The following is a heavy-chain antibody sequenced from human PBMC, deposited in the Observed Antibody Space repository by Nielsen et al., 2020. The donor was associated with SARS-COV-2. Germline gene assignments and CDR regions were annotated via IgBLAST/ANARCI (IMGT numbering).Heavy chain of an antibody. V-gene: IGHV3-11*01. CDR3: AKDRQLSGWFFDY. CDR2: ISSSGSTI. D-gene: IGHD6-19*01. Sequence: GGSLRLSCAASGFTFSDYYMSWIRQAPGKGLEWVSYISSSGSTIYYADSVKGRFTISRDNSKNTLYLQMNSLRAEDTAVYYCAKDRQLSGWFFDYWGQGTLVTVSS. J-gene: IGHJ4*02. CDR1: GFTFSDYY.